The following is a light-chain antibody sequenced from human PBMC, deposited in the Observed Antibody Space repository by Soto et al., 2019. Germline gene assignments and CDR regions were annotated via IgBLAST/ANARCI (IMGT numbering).Light chain of an antibody. CDR1: QSVSSY. CDR2: DAS. V-gene: IGKV3-11*01. Sequence: EIVLTQSPATLSLSPGERATLSCRASQSVSSYLAWYQQKPGQAPRLLIYDASNRATGIPARFSGSGSGTDFTLTISSIYPEDVAVYYCQQRSNSERTFGGGSKVEIK. CDR3: QQRSNSERT. J-gene: IGKJ4*02.